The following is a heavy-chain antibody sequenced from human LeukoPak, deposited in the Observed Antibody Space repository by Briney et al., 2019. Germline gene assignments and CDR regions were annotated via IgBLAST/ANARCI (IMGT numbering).Heavy chain of an antibody. J-gene: IGHJ5*02. CDR3: ARGHLITIFGVVIISNWFDP. Sequence: SETLSLTCAVYGGSFSGYYWSWIRQPPGKGLEWIGEINHSGSTNYNPSLKSRDTISVDTSKTQFSLKLSSVTAADTAVYYCARGHLITIFGVVIISNWFDPWGQGTLVTVSS. V-gene: IGHV4-34*01. CDR1: GGSFSGYY. D-gene: IGHD3-3*01. CDR2: INHSGST.